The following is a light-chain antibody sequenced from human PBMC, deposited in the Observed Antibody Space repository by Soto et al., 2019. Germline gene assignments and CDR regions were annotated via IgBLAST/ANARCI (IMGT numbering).Light chain of an antibody. Sequence: EIVLRQSPGTLSLSPGERATLSCRASQSLHSSYLAWYQQKPGQAPRLLIYGASRRATGIPDRFSGSGSVTDFTLTISRLEPEDFAVYYCQQYGSSPPGTFGQGTKVEIK. J-gene: IGKJ1*01. CDR1: QSLHSSY. CDR2: GAS. V-gene: IGKV3-20*01. CDR3: QQYGSSPPGT.